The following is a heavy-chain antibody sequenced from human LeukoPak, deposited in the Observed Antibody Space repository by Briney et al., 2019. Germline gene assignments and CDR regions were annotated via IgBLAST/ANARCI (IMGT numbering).Heavy chain of an antibody. D-gene: IGHD5/OR15-5a*01. V-gene: IGHV3-23*01. J-gene: IGHJ4*02. CDR3: AKAVYNYFDY. CDR1: GFIFISYA. CDR2: ISGSGGST. Sequence: GGSLRLSCAASGFIFISYAMSWVRQAPGKGLEWVSVISGSGGSTYYADSVKGRFTISRDNSKNTLYLQMNSLRAEDTAVYYCAKAVYNYFDYWGQGTLVTVSS.